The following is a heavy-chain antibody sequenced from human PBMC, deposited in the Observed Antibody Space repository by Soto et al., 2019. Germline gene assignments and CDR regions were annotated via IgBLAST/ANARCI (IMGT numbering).Heavy chain of an antibody. Sequence: PSEPLSRPCTVSGGSISSSRYYWSWIRQPPGKGLEWIGYIYYSGSTYYSPSLKSRVTISVDTSKNQFSLKLSSVTAADTAVYYCARDSKSGWYLDWGQGTLVTVSS. D-gene: IGHD6-19*01. CDR1: GGSISSSRYY. V-gene: IGHV4-30-4*08. J-gene: IGHJ4*02. CDR2: IYYSGST. CDR3: ARDSKSGWYLD.